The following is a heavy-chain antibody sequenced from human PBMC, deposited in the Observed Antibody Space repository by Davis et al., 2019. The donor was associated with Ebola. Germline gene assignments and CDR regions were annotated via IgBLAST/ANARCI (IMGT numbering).Heavy chain of an antibody. D-gene: IGHD3-3*01. CDR1: GYTFTSYG. Sequence: ASVKVSCKASGYTFTSYGISWVRQAPGQGLEWMGWISAYNGNTNYAQKLQGRVTMTTDTSTSTAYMELRSLRSDDTAVYYCARSPGILEWPGMDVWGQGTTVTVSS. J-gene: IGHJ6*02. CDR2: ISAYNGNT. CDR3: ARSPGILEWPGMDV. V-gene: IGHV1-18*04.